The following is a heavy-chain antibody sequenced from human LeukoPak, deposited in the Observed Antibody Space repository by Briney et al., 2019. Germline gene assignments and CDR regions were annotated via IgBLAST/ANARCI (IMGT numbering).Heavy chain of an antibody. CDR1: GYTFASYD. J-gene: IGHJ4*02. CDR3: ARGAPGSYCSGGSCPYFDY. D-gene: IGHD2-15*01. Sequence: ASVKVSCKASGYTFASYDINWVRQATGQGLEWMGWMNPNSGNTGYAQKFQGRVTMTRNTSISTAYMELSSLRSEDTAVYYCARGAPGSYCSGGSCPYFDYWGQGTLVSVSS. CDR2: MNPNSGNT. V-gene: IGHV1-8*01.